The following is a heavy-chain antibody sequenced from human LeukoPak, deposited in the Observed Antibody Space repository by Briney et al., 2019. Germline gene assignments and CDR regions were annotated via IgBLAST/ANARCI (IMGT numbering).Heavy chain of an antibody. V-gene: IGHV1-69*04. CDR1: GGTSSSYA. J-gene: IGHJ4*02. Sequence: GSSVKVSCKASGGTSSSYAISWVRQAPGQGLEWMGRIIPILGIANYAQKFQGRVTITADKFTSTAYMELSSLRSEDTAVYYCARDTHSSGYYRGYWGQGTLVTVSS. CDR3: ARDTHSSGYYRGY. D-gene: IGHD3-22*01. CDR2: IIPILGIA.